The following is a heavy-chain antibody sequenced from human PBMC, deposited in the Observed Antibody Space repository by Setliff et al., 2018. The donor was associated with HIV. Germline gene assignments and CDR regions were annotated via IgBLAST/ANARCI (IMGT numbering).Heavy chain of an antibody. CDR1: GGSFSGYY. CDR2: INHSGST. D-gene: IGHD1-26*01. CDR3: AGGPGTTSIDY. J-gene: IGHJ4*02. V-gene: IGHV4-34*01. Sequence: KTSETLSLTCAAYGGSFSGYYWSWIRQPPGKGLEWIGEINHSGSTNYNMSLWSRVTISLDASRNQFSLELISVTAADTAVYYCAGGPGTTSIDYWAQGTLVTVSS.